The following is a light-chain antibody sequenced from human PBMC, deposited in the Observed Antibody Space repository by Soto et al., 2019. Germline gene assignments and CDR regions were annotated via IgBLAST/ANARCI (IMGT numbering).Light chain of an antibody. Sequence: EIVMTQSPATLSVSPGERATLSCRASQSVGSNLAWYQQKPGQAPRLLIYGASTRAPGIPARFSGSGSGTEFTLPISSLQFEDFAVYYCQQYNTWPKLFGQGPKVDIK. CDR3: QQYNTWPKL. V-gene: IGKV3-15*01. CDR2: GAS. CDR1: QSVGSN. J-gene: IGKJ1*01.